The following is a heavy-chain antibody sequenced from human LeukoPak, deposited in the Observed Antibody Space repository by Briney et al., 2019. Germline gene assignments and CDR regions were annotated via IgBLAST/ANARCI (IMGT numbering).Heavy chain of an antibody. CDR3: ARVKGETPAFDF. CDR2: LYTGGTT. J-gene: IGHJ4*02. CDR1: GFNLSSDY. V-gene: IGHV3-53*01. D-gene: IGHD3-10*01. Sequence: GGSLRLFCGVSGFNLSSDYMTWVRQAPGKGLQWGSVLYTGGTTYYANSVKGRFTISRDNSKNTLYLQVNSLRAEDTAIYYCARVKGETPAFDFWGQGTLVTVSS.